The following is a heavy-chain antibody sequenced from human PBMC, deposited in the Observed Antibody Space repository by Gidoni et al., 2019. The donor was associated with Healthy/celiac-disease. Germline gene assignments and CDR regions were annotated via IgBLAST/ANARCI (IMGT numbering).Heavy chain of an antibody. J-gene: IGHJ6*02. CDR1: TDFS. Sequence: TDFSMHWVRQAPGKGLEWMGGFDPEDGETIYAQKFQGRVTMTEDTSTDTAYMELSSLRSEDTAVYYCATYGWLFPSYYYYGMDVWGQGTTVTVSS. CDR3: ATYGWLFPSYYYYGMDV. D-gene: IGHD3-9*01. CDR2: FDPEDGET. V-gene: IGHV1-24*01.